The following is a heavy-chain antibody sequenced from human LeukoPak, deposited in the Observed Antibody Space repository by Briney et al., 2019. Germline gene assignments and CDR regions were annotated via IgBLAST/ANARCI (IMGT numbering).Heavy chain of an antibody. D-gene: IGHD6-13*01. Sequence: GGSLRLSCAASGITFSSYNMNWVRQAPGKGLEWVSSISSRSSYIYYADSVKGRFTISRDNAENSLYLQMNSLRVEDTAVYYCARSAGLDYWGQGTLVTVSS. J-gene: IGHJ4*02. CDR3: ARSAGLDY. V-gene: IGHV3-21*01. CDR1: GITFSSYN. CDR2: ISSRSSYI.